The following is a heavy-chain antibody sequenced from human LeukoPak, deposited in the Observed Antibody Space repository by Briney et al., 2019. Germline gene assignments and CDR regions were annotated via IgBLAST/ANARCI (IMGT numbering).Heavy chain of an antibody. D-gene: IGHD6-13*01. J-gene: IGHJ4*02. Sequence: GGSLRLSCAASGFTFNTYSMSWVRQAPGKGLEWVSIISRTSESIFYADSVKGRFTISRDNAKNSLYLQMNSLRAEDTAVYYCARASSSWYYFDYWGQGTLVTVSS. V-gene: IGHV3-21*01. CDR1: GFTFNTYS. CDR2: ISRTSESI. CDR3: ARASSSWYYFDY.